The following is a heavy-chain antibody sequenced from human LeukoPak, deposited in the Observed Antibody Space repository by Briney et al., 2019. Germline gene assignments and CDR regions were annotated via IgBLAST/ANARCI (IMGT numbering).Heavy chain of an antibody. J-gene: IGHJ3*02. CDR3: ARSASSSSRSAFDI. V-gene: IGHV4-59*01. Sequence: SETLSLTCTVSGGSISTYYWSWIRQPPGKGLEWIGYIYYTGNTNYNPSLKSRITISVYTSKNQFSLKLSSVTAADTAFYYCARSASSSSRSAFDIWGQGTMVTVSS. D-gene: IGHD6-6*01. CDR1: GGSISTYY. CDR2: IYYTGNT.